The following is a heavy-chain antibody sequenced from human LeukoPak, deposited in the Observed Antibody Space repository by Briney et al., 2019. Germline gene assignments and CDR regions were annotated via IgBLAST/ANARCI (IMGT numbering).Heavy chain of an antibody. Sequence: SETLSLTCTVSGGSISSGSYYWSWIRQPAGKGLEWIGRIYTSGSTNYNPSLKSRVTISVDTSKNQFSLKLTSVTAADTAVYYCARDSGGATGYYYYYYMDVWGKGTTVTVSS. CDR1: GGSISSGSYY. J-gene: IGHJ6*03. CDR3: ARDSGGATGYYYYYYMDV. CDR2: IYTSGST. V-gene: IGHV4-61*02. D-gene: IGHD1-26*01.